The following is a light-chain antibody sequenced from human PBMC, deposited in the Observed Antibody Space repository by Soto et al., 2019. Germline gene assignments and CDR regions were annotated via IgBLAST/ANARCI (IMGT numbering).Light chain of an antibody. Sequence: QSVLTQPPSASGTPGQRVTISCSGSSSNIGINTVNWYEQVPGTAPKLLIYTDNQRPSGVPDRFSGSKSGTSASLAISGLQSEDEADYYCAAWDDSLNGLYVFGTGTKLTVL. CDR3: AAWDDSLNGLYV. V-gene: IGLV1-44*01. J-gene: IGLJ1*01. CDR2: TDN. CDR1: SSNIGINT.